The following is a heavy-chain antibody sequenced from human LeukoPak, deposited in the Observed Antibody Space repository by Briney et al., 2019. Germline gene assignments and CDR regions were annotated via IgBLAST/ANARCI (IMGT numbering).Heavy chain of an antibody. Sequence: SETLSLTCNVSGGSISGHYWSWIRQPPGKRLEWIGYVYDSGSTNYNPSLSSRVTISPDTSKNQFSLKLTSVTAADTAVYYCARLSGKWTWGQGTLVTVSS. J-gene: IGHJ5*02. D-gene: IGHD1-26*01. V-gene: IGHV4-59*11. CDR3: ARLSGKWT. CDR1: GGSISGHY. CDR2: VYDSGST.